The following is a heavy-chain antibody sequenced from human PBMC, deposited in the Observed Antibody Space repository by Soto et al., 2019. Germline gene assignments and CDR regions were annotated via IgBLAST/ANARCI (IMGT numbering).Heavy chain of an antibody. CDR3: ALGMFMDV. V-gene: IGHV4-31*03. CDR2: IDYSGTT. CDR1: GVSITTSGHY. Sequence: QVQLQESGPGLVKPSQTLSLSCSVSGVSITTSGHYWNWVRQRPGRGLEWSGYIDYSGTTYYNQSLKTRLAMSVEPSTNQISLKLSSVTAADTALYFCALGMFMDVGGRGTTVIVSS. D-gene: IGHD3-16*01. J-gene: IGHJ6*03.